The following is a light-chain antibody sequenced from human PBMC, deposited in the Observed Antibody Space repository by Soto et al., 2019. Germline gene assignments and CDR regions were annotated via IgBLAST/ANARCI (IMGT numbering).Light chain of an antibody. V-gene: IGLV4-69*01. CDR2: LNSDGSH. Sequence: QPVLTQSPSVSASLGASVKLTCTLSSGHSTYAIAWHQQQPEKGPRYLMKLNSDGSHSKGDGIPDRFSGSSSGAERYLTISSLLSEDEADYYCQTWGTGPWVFGGGTKVTVL. CDR1: SGHSTYA. CDR3: QTWGTGPWV. J-gene: IGLJ3*02.